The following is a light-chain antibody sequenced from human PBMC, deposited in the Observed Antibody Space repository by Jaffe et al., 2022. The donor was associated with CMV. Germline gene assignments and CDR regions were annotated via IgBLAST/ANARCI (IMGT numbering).Light chain of an antibody. V-gene: IGLV1-36*01. J-gene: IGLJ3*02. Sequence: QSVLTQPPSVSGAPNQRVTISCSGSSSNIGRNPVHWYRQLPGRTPTLIIYFDDLLPSGISGRFSASKSGTSASLAISGLQPDDEADYYCGAWDDNLALMMFGGGTRLTVL. CDR2: FDD. CDR1: SSNIGRNP. CDR3: GAWDDNLALMM.